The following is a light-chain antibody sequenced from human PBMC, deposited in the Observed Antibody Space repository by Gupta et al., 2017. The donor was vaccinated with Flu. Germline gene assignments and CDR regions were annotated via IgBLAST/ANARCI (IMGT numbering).Light chain of an antibody. CDR1: SSDVGDYNL. J-gene: IGLJ1*01. V-gene: IGLV2-8*01. CDR2: EVS. CDR3: SSYAGNDNYV. Sequence: QSVLTQPPSASGSPGQSVTISCTGTSSDVGDYNLVSWYQQHPGKAPKLIIYEVSKRPSGVPDRCSGSKSVNTASLTVSGLQAEDEADYYCSSYAGNDNYVFGTGTKVTVL.